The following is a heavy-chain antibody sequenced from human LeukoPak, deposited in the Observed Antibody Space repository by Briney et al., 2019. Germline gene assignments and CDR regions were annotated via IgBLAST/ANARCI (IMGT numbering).Heavy chain of an antibody. D-gene: IGHD6-6*01. CDR2: ISSDGRYI. V-gene: IGHV3-23*01. Sequence: PGGSLRLSCGRSGFTFSRNAINWVRQTPGKGLEWLSAISSDGRYIYYTDSVKGRFTTSRDNSRNTVYLQMNGLRVEDTAVYSCATVMGSSPSTAYFAYWGQGTLVTVSS. CDR3: ATVMGSSPSTAYFAY. J-gene: IGHJ4*02. CDR1: GFTFSRNA.